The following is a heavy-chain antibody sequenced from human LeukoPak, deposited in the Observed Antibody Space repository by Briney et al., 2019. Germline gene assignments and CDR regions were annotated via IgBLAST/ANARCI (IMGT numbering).Heavy chain of an antibody. CDR2: IWYDGSNK. J-gene: IGHJ4*02. CDR3: ARAYARDYPYYFDY. D-gene: IGHD4-17*01. V-gene: IGHV3-33*01. Sequence: GSLRLSCAASGFTFSSYGMHWVRQAPGKGLEWVAVIWYDGSNKYYADSVKGRFTISRDNSKNTLYLQMNSLRAEDTAVYYCARAYARDYPYYFDYWGQGTLVTVSS. CDR1: GFTFSSYG.